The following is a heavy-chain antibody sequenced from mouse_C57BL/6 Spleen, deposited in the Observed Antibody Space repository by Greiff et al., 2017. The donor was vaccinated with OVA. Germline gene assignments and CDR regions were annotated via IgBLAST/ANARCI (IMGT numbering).Heavy chain of an antibody. CDR1: GYTFTSYT. CDR3: ARSPITTVVAYYFDY. CDR2: INPSSGYT. D-gene: IGHD1-1*01. J-gene: IGHJ2*01. V-gene: IGHV1-4*01. Sequence: VQLQQSGAELARPGASVKMSCKASGYTFTSYTMHWVKQRPGQGLEWIGYINPSSGYTKYNQKFKDKATLTADKSSSTAYMQLSSLTSEDSAVYYCARSPITTVVAYYFDYWGQGTTLTVSS.